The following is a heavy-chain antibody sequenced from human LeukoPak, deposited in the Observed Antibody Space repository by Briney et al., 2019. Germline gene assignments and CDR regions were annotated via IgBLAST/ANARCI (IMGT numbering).Heavy chain of an antibody. J-gene: IGHJ6*02. CDR2: ISSNGGST. V-gene: IGHV3-64*01. Sequence: PGGSLRLSCAASGFTFSSYAMHWVRQAPGKGLEYVSAISSNGGSTYYANSVKGRFTISRDNSKNTLYLQMNSLRAEDTAVYYCAKDLGGAPDGMDVWGQGTTVTVSS. CDR1: GFTFSSYA. D-gene: IGHD3-3*01. CDR3: AKDLGGAPDGMDV.